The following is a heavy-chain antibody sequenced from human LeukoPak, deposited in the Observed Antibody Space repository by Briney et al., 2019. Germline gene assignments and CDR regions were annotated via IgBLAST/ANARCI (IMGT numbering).Heavy chain of an antibody. CDR1: GFTFSSYA. J-gene: IGHJ4*02. V-gene: IGHV3-30-3*01. CDR2: ISYDGSNK. Sequence: GGSLRLSCAASGFTFSSYAMHWVRQAPGKGLEWVAVISYDGSNKYYADSVKGRFTISRDNSKNTLYLQMNSLRAEDTAVYYCARDIGSGIFDYWGQGTLVTVSS. CDR3: ARDIGSGIFDY. D-gene: IGHD2-15*01.